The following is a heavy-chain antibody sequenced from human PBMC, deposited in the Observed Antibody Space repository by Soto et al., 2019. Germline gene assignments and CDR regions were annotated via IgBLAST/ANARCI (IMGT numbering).Heavy chain of an antibody. V-gene: IGHV4-34*01. Sequence: QVQLQQWGAGLLKPSETLSLTCAVYGGSFSGYYWSWIRQPPGKGLEWIGEINHSGSTNYNPSLKSRVTMSVDASKNQFSLKLSSVTAAVTAVFYCASQQLVPAYDYWGQGTLDTVSS. J-gene: IGHJ4*02. CDR2: INHSGST. CDR1: GGSFSGYY. CDR3: ASQQLVPAYDY. D-gene: IGHD6-13*01.